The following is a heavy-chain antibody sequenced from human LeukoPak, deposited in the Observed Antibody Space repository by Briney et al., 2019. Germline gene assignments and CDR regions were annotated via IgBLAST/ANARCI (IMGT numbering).Heavy chain of an antibody. J-gene: IGHJ4*02. V-gene: IGHV4-34*01. CDR1: GASFSGYY. Sequence: PSETLSLTCAVYGASFSGYYWSWIRQPPGKGLEWIGEINHSGSTNYNPSLKSRVTISVDTSKNQFSLKLSSVTAADTAVYYCARWEGGSYYYFDYWGQGTLVTVSS. CDR2: INHSGST. CDR3: ARWEGGSYYYFDY. D-gene: IGHD1-26*01.